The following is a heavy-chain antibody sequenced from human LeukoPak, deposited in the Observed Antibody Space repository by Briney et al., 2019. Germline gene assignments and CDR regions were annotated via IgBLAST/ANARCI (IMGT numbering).Heavy chain of an antibody. D-gene: IGHD5-18*01. Sequence: GYIYYSGRPNSTPSLKSRVTISVDTSKNQFSLKLSSLTAADTAVYYCARLVDTAMVYFDYWGQGTLVTVSS. CDR2: IYYSGRP. J-gene: IGHJ4*02. V-gene: IGHV4-59*08. CDR3: ARLVDTAMVYFDY.